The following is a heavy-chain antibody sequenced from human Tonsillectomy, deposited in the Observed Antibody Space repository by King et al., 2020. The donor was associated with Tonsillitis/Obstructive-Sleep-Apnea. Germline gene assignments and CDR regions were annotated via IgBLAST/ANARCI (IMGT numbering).Heavy chain of an antibody. V-gene: IGHV4-34*01. CDR1: GGSFSAYY. Sequence: VQLQQWGAGLLKPSETLSLTCAVYGGSFSAYYWSWIRQPPGKGLEWIGEINHSGSTYYNPSLKSRVTISVDTSKNQFSMTLSSVTAADTAVYYCARGLTFHYGLGSYYDNNWFDPWGQGTLVTVSS. CDR3: ARGLTFHYGLGSYYDNNWFDP. CDR2: INHSGST. D-gene: IGHD3-10*01. J-gene: IGHJ5*02.